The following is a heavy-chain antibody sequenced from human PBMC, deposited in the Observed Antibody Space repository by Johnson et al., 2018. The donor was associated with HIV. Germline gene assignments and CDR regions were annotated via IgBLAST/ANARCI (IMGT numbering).Heavy chain of an antibody. Sequence: VQLVESGGGVVRPGGSLRLSCAASGFTFDDHGMRWVRQVPGKRLEWVSVFIWNGGSRAYADSVKGRFTISRDNAKNSLYLQMNSLRPEDTALYSCVKPPREVTVVDAFDIWGQGTMVTVSS. CDR1: GFTFDDHG. J-gene: IGHJ3*02. CDR3: VKPPREVTVVDAFDI. D-gene: IGHD4-23*01. CDR2: FIWNGGSR. V-gene: IGHV3-20*04.